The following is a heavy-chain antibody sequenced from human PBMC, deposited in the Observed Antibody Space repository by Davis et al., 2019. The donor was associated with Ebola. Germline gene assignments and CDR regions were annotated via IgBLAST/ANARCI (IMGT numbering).Heavy chain of an antibody. V-gene: IGHV3-73*01. CDR3: TRGAPYFMDV. D-gene: IGHD2/OR15-2a*01. J-gene: IGHJ6*02. CDR1: GFILSGSS. Sequence: GESLNISCAASGFILSGSSLHWVRQASGKGLEWVGRIRNKDNGDVTSYGASVEGRFTISRDDSKNTAYMQMNSLKTEDTAVYYCTRGAPYFMDVWGQGTTVTVS. CDR2: IRNKDNGDVT.